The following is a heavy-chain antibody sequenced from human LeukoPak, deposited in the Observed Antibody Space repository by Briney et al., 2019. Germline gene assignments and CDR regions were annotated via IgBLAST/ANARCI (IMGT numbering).Heavy chain of an antibody. CDR3: TTSWVAAGDDY. CDR2: IKSKTDGGTT. Sequence: GGSLRLSCAASGVTFDNYAMHWVRQALGEGVEWVGRIKSKTDGGTTDYAAPVKGRFTISRDDSKNTLYLQMNSLKTEDTAVYYCTTSWVAAGDDYWGQGTLVTVSS. J-gene: IGHJ4*02. V-gene: IGHV3-15*01. CDR1: GVTFDNYA. D-gene: IGHD6-19*01.